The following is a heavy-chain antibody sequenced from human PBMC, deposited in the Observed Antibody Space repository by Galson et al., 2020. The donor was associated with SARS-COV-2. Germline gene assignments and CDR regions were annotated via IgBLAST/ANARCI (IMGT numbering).Heavy chain of an antibody. CDR1: GFTFSSYA. CDR3: AKDQWKASQIVVVVAATAGY. CDR2: ISGSGGST. V-gene: IGHV3-23*01. J-gene: IGHJ4*02. Sequence: GESLKISCAASGFTFSSYAMSWVRQAPGKGLEWVSAISGSGGSTYYADSVKGRFTISRDNSKNTLYLQMNSLRAEDTAVYYCAKDQWKASQIVVVVAATAGYWGQGTLVTVSS. D-gene: IGHD2-15*01.